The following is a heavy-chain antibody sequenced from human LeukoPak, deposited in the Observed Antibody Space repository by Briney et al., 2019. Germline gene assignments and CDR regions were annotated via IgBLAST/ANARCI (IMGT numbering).Heavy chain of an antibody. J-gene: IGHJ4*02. Sequence: GGSLRLSCAASGFTFSSYAMSWVRHAPGKGLEFVSAISGSGGSTYYADSVKGRFTISRDNSKNTLYLQMNSLRAEDTAVYYCAKVQWDSARGGADYWGQGTLATVSS. CDR1: GFTFSSYA. D-gene: IGHD1-26*01. CDR3: AKVQWDSARGGADY. CDR2: ISGSGGST. V-gene: IGHV3-23*01.